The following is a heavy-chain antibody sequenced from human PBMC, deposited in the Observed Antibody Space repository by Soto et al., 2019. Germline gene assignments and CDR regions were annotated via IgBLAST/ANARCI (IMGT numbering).Heavy chain of an antibody. CDR1: GFTFSSYG. V-gene: IGHV3-30*02. Sequence: PGGSLRLSCAASGFTFSSYGMHWVRQAPGKGLEWVAVIWYDGSNKYYADSVKGRFTISRDNSKNTLYLQMNSLRAEDTAVYYCAKFSTPYDYGDYSAEDYYYYYGMDVWGQGTTVTVSS. D-gene: IGHD4-17*01. J-gene: IGHJ6*02. CDR2: IWYDGSNK. CDR3: AKFSTPYDYGDYSAEDYYYYYGMDV.